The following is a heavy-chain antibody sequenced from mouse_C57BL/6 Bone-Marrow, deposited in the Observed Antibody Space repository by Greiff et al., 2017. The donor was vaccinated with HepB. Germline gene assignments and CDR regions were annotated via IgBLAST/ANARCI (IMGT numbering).Heavy chain of an antibody. D-gene: IGHD1-1*02. CDR1: GFTFSDYY. J-gene: IGHJ4*01. CDR3: ERQRVDAMDD. Sequence: EVMLVESGGGLVQPGGSLKLSCAASGFTFSDYYMYWVRQTPEKRLEWVAYNSNGGGSTYNPDTVKGRFNISRDNDKKPLYLQMSRLKTEDKAKYYCERQRVDAMDDWGQGTSVTVSS. V-gene: IGHV5-12*01. CDR2: NSNGGGST.